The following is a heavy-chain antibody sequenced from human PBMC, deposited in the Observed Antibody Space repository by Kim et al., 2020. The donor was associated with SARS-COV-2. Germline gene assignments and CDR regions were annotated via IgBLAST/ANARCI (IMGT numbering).Heavy chain of an antibody. J-gene: IGHJ2*01. V-gene: IGHV4-59*01. D-gene: IGHD4-17*01. Sequence: NPSRKSRVTISVDTSKNQFSLKLSSVTAADTAVYYCARARPTVVNWYFDLWGRGTLVTVSS. CDR3: ARARPTVVNWYFDL.